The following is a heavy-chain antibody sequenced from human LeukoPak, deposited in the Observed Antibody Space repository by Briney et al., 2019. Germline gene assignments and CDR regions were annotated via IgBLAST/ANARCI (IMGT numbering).Heavy chain of an antibody. CDR1: GFTFSSYD. CDR3: AREISSPGYWYFDL. D-gene: IGHD3-3*01. J-gene: IGHJ2*01. V-gene: IGHV3-13*01. Sequence: PGGSLRLSCAASGFTFSSYDMHWVRQATGKGLEWVSGIGTNGGTHYPDSVKGRFTISRENAKNSFYLQMNSLSAGDTAVYYCAREISSPGYWYFDLWGRGTLVTVSS. CDR2: IGTNGGT.